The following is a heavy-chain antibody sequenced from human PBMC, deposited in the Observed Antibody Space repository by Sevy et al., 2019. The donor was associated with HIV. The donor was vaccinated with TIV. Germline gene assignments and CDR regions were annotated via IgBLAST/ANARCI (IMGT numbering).Heavy chain of an antibody. Sequence: GGSLRLSCTASGLILRDRAMHWGRQTPGKGLEWVSGMTMYSGSEDYADFVKGRFTISRDNAKNSLNLQMDSLTLEDTALYYCVIEIESGGANFWGQGTLVTVSS. CDR3: VIEIESGGANF. V-gene: IGHV3-9*01. CDR2: MTMYSGSE. D-gene: IGHD2-21*01. CDR1: GLILRDRA. J-gene: IGHJ1*01.